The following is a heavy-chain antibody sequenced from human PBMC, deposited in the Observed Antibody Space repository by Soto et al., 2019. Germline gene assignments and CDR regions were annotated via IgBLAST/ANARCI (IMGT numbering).Heavy chain of an antibody. D-gene: IGHD4-17*01. Sequence: QVQLQESGPGLVKPSQTLSLTCTVSGGSISSGGYYWSWIRQHPGKGLEWIGYIYYSGSTYYNPSLKSRVTISVDTSKNPFSLKLSSVTAADTAVYYCARDLSPGGGGDYVLYPYWYFDLWGRGTLVTVSS. CDR1: GGSISSGGYY. V-gene: IGHV4-31*03. CDR3: ARDLSPGGGGDYVLYPYWYFDL. CDR2: IYYSGST. J-gene: IGHJ2*01.